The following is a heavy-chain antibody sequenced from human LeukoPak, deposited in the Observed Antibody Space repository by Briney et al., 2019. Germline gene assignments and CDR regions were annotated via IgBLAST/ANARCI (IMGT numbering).Heavy chain of an antibody. V-gene: IGHV3-48*03. Sequence: PGGSLRLSCAASGFTFTSHDMWWVRQAPGKGLEWVSYISSSSSSIYYADSVRGRFTISRDNAKDSLYLQMNSLSVEDTAVYHCGVSGGSSPGYWGQRTLVTVSS. J-gene: IGHJ4*02. CDR2: ISSSSSSI. D-gene: IGHD2-15*01. CDR3: GVSGGSSPGY. CDR1: GFTFTSHD.